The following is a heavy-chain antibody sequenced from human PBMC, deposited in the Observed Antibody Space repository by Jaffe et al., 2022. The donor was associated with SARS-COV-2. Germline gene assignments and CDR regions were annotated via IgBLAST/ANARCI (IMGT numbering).Heavy chain of an antibody. V-gene: IGHV4-61*02. D-gene: IGHD2-2*01. J-gene: IGHJ6*02. CDR1: GGSISSGSYY. CDR2: IYTSGST. CDR3: ARGDSEYQLFIRYGMDV. Sequence: QVQLQESGPGLVKPSQTLSLTCTVSGGSISSGSYYWSWIRQPAGKGLEWIGRIYTSGSTNYNPSLKSRVTISVDTSKNQFSLKLSSVTAADTAVYYCARGDSEYQLFIRYGMDVWGQGTTVTVSS.